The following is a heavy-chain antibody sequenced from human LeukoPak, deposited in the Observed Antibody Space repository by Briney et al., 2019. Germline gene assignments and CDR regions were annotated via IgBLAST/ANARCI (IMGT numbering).Heavy chain of an antibody. J-gene: IGHJ3*02. V-gene: IGHV3-7*05. Sequence: GGSLRLSCAASRFTFSNYWMSWVRQAPGKGLEWVANIKQDGAEKNYVDSVKGRFTISRDNAKNSLYLQMSSLRAEDTAVYYCVRDHLRLGATGASEIWGQGTMVTVSS. CDR2: IKQDGAEK. D-gene: IGHD1-26*01. CDR1: RFTFSNYW. CDR3: VRDHLRLGATGASEI.